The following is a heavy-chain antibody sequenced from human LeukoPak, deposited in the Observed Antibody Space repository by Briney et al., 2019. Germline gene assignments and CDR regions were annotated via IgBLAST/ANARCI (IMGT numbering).Heavy chain of an antibody. Sequence: GASVKVSCKASGYTFTSYDINWVRQATGQGLEWMGWMNPNSGNTGYAQKFQGRVTITRNTSISTAYMELSSLRSEDTAVYYCATEVATYYFDYWGQGTLVTVSS. J-gene: IGHJ4*02. D-gene: IGHD5-12*01. CDR1: GYTFTSYD. V-gene: IGHV1-8*03. CDR3: ATEVATYYFDY. CDR2: MNPNSGNT.